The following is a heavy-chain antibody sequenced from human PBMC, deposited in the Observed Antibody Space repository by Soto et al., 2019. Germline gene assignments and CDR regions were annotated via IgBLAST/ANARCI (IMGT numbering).Heavy chain of an antibody. J-gene: IGHJ5*01. CDR3: ARGRYCLTGSCFPNWFDS. V-gene: IGHV4-30-4*02. Sequence: SDTLSLTFSVSGDPISTFVYFWAWIRPPPGHTLEYIGYIYKSATTYYNPSFESRVAISLDTSKSQFSLTVTSVTAGDTAVYFCARGRYCLTGSCFPNWFDSWGRGTLVTVSS. CDR2: IYKSATT. D-gene: IGHD2-15*01. CDR1: GDPISTFVYF.